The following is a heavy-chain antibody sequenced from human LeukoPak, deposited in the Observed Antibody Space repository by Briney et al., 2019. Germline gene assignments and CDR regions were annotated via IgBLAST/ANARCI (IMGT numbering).Heavy chain of an antibody. V-gene: IGHV3-30*04. CDR2: TSYDGSNK. Sequence: GGSLRLSCAASGFTFSSYAMHWVRQAPGKGLEWVAVTSYDGSNKYYADSVKGRFTISRDNAKNSLYLQMNSLRAEDTAVYYCARDVDSSGWVDYWGQGTLVTVSS. D-gene: IGHD6-19*01. J-gene: IGHJ4*02. CDR1: GFTFSSYA. CDR3: ARDVDSSGWVDY.